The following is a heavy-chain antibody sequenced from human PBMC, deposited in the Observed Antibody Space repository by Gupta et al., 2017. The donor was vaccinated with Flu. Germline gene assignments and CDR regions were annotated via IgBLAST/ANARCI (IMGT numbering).Heavy chain of an antibody. CDR2: IYYSGST. CDR3: AGGIVTLFYYYGMDV. Sequence: QLQLQESGPGLVKPSETLSLTCTVSGGSISSSSYYWGWIRQPPGKGLEWIGSIYYSGSTYYNPSLKSRVTISVDTSKNQFSLKLSSVTAADTAVYYCAGGIVTLFYYYGMDVWGQGTTVAVSS. V-gene: IGHV4-39*01. J-gene: IGHJ6*02. CDR1: GGSISSSSYY. D-gene: IGHD3-9*01.